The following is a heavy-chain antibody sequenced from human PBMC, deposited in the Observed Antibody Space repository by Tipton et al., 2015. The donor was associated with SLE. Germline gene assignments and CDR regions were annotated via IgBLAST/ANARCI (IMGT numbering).Heavy chain of an antibody. V-gene: IGHV4-31*03. J-gene: IGHJ4*02. CDR1: GDSISSGAYY. D-gene: IGHD1-7*01. Sequence: TLSLTCTVSGDSISSGAYYWSWIRQHPEKGLEWIGYIFYTGSTAYNPSLESRLSISVDTSKNMFSLKLSSVTAEDTAVYYCARDGGTTSFDFWGQGTLVTVSS. CDR2: IFYTGST. CDR3: ARDGGTTSFDF.